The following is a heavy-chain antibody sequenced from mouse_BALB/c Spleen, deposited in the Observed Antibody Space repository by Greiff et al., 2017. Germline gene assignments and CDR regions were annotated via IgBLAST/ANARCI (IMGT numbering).Heavy chain of an antibody. CDR2: ISTYYGDA. Sequence: VQLQQSGAELVRPGVSVKISCKGSGYTFTDYAMHWVKQSHAKSLEWIGVISTYYGDASYNQKFKGKATMTVDKSSSTAYMELARLTSEDSAIYYCARHYYGSSPLDYWGQGTTLTVSS. D-gene: IGHD1-1*01. CDR3: ARHYYGSSPLDY. CDR1: GYTFTDYA. J-gene: IGHJ2*01. V-gene: IGHV1S137*01.